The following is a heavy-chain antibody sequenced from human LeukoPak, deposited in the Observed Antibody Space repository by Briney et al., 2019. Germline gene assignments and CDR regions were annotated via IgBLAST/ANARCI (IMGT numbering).Heavy chain of an antibody. D-gene: IGHD3-3*01. J-gene: IGHJ4*02. CDR1: GGTFSNYV. V-gene: IGHV1-69*13. Sequence: SVKVSCKASGGTFSNYVINWVRQAPGQGLEWMGGIIPIFATADYAQKFQGRVTITADESTSTAYMELSSLRSEDTAVYYCARGLVEWLFLGDYWGQGTLVTVSS. CDR3: ARGLVEWLFLGDY. CDR2: IIPIFATA.